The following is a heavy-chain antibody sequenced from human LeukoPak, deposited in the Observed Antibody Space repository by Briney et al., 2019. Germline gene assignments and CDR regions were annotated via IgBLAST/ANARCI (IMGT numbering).Heavy chain of an antibody. Sequence: ASVKVSCKASGYTFTSYGISWVRQAPGQGLEWMGWISAYNGNTNYAQKFQGRVTITADESTSTAYMELSSLRSEDTAVYYCARAGYDSSGYYYYFDYWGQGTLVTVSS. V-gene: IGHV1-18*01. CDR1: GYTFTSYG. D-gene: IGHD3-22*01. J-gene: IGHJ4*02. CDR3: ARAGYDSSGYYYYFDY. CDR2: ISAYNGNT.